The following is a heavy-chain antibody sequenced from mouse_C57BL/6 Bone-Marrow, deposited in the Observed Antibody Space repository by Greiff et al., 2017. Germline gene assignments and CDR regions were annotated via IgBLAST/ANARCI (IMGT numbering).Heavy chain of an antibody. Sequence: VQLQQSGAELVRPGASVKLSCTASGFNIKDDYMPWVKQRPEQGLEWIGWIDPENGDTEYASKFQGKATITADTSSNTAYLQLSSLTSEDTAVYYCTTHYGYSYYFDYWGQGTTLTVSS. D-gene: IGHD2-2*01. V-gene: IGHV14-4*01. CDR2: IDPENGDT. J-gene: IGHJ2*01. CDR3: TTHYGYSYYFDY. CDR1: GFNIKDDY.